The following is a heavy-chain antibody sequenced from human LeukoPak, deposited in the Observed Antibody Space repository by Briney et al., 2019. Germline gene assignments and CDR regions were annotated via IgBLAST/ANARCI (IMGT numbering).Heavy chain of an antibody. CDR1: GYTFTSYY. CDR3: ARDWGDYYDSSGYYGYFDL. CDR2: INPSGGST. V-gene: IGHV1-46*01. D-gene: IGHD3-22*01. J-gene: IGHJ2*01. Sequence: GASVKVSCKASGYTFTSYYMHWVRQAPGQGLEWMGIINPSGGSTSYAQKFQGRVTMTRDTSTSTVYMELSSLRSDDTAVYYCARDWGDYYDSSGYYGYFDLWGRGTLVTVSS.